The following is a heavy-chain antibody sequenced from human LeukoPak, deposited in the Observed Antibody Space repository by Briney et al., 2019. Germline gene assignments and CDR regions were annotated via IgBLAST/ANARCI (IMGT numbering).Heavy chain of an antibody. Sequence: GGSLRLSCAASGFTVSSNYMNWVRQAPGEGLEWVSVIYSGGSTYYADSVKGRFTISRDSSKNTLYLQMNSLRAEDTAVYYCARDRGAYYYETGYWGQGILVTVSS. D-gene: IGHD3-22*01. J-gene: IGHJ4*02. CDR1: GFTVSSNY. CDR3: ARDRGAYYYETGY. V-gene: IGHV3-66*01. CDR2: IYSGGST.